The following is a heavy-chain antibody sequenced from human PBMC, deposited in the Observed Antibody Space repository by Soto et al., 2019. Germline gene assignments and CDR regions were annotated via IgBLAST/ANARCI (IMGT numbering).Heavy chain of an antibody. CDR2: IKSKTDGGTT. V-gene: IGHV3-15*01. J-gene: IGHJ6*02. Sequence: EVQLVESGGGLVKPGGSLRLSCAASGFSFSNAWMSWVRQAPGKGLEWVGRIKSKTDGGTTDYSAPVKGRFTISRDDSKNTLYLQMNSLKTDDTAVYYCTAPGLWSASYRDFYYVMDVWGQGTTVTVSS. CDR3: TAPGLWSASYRDFYYVMDV. D-gene: IGHD3-3*01. CDR1: GFSFSNAW.